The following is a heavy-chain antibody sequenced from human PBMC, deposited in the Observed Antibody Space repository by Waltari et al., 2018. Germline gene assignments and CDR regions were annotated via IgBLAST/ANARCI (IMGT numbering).Heavy chain of an antibody. CDR1: GDSISGNYW. J-gene: IGHJ4*02. CDR2: VHHSGKT. Sequence: QVQLQESGQGLVKPSGTLSLTCAVSGDSISGNYWWSWVRQSPEKGLAGIGQVHHSGKTRYNPSLQSRVTISVDKPKNQFSLNLNSVTAADTAVYYCAGDRAIGLFFDYWGRGTLVTVSS. D-gene: IGHD2-2*01. V-gene: IGHV4-4*02. CDR3: AGDRAIGLFFDY.